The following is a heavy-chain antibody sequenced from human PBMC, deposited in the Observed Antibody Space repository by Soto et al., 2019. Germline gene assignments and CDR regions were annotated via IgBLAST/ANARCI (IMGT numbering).Heavy chain of an antibody. V-gene: IGHV3-11*01. CDR1: GFTFSDYY. J-gene: IGHJ4*02. CDR2: ISGNGEII. Sequence: GGSLRLSCAASGFTFSDYYIHWIRRAPGKGLEWISYISGNGEIIQYAASARGRFTISRDNAENSVYLEMDSLRAEDTALYYCARDVDADFRTDFDFWGRGTLVTVSS. CDR3: ARDVDADFRTDFDF. D-gene: IGHD4-17*01.